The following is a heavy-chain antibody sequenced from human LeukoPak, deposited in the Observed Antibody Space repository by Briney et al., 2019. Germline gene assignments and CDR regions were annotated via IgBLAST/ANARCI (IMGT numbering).Heavy chain of an antibody. V-gene: IGHV3-48*03. J-gene: IGHJ4*02. D-gene: IGHD3-10*01. CDR2: IGSSGSTI. CDR1: GFTFSTYE. Sequence: GGSLRLSCEASGFTFSTYEMNWVRQTPGKGLEWVSCIGSSGSTIYYADSVKGRFTISRDNGKNSLYLHMNSLRVEDTAVYYCARENRGFITRPIDYWGQGTLVTVSS. CDR3: ARENRGFITRPIDY.